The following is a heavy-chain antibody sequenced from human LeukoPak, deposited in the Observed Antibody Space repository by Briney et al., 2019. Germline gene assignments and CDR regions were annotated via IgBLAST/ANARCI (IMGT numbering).Heavy chain of an antibody. D-gene: IGHD3-3*01. J-gene: IGHJ4*02. Sequence: PSETLSLTCAVYGGSLSGFYWSWIRQSPGKGLEWIGEINQSGSTNYNPSLKSRVTISVDTSKNQFSLKLSSVTAADTAIYYCARDERLLSFLKWGQGTLVTVSS. CDR3: ARDERLLSFLK. V-gene: IGHV4-34*01. CDR1: GGSLSGFY. CDR2: INQSGST.